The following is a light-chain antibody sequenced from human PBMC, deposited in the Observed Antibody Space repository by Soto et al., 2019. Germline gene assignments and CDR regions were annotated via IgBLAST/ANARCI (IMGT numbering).Light chain of an antibody. V-gene: IGKV3D-7*01. CDR3: QQDYNLLT. CDR2: GAS. J-gene: IGKJ4*01. Sequence: PGERVTLSCRASQRVSSSYLTWYQQKPGQAPRLLIHGASTRATSIPARFSGSGSGTDFTLTISSLQPEDFAVYYCQQDYNLLTFGGGTKVEIK. CDR1: QRVSSSY.